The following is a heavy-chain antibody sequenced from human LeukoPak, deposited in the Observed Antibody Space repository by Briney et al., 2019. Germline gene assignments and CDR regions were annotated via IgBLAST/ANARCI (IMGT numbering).Heavy chain of an antibody. CDR1: GGSINTPNYY. J-gene: IGHJ5*02. Sequence: PSETLSLTCTVSGGSINTPNYYWGWIRQTPGKGLEWIGNIFYSGGTYYSPSLTSRVTISLDTSRNQFSLKLNSVTAADTAVYYCTRVRGLNWFDPWGQGTLVTVSS. CDR3: TRVRGLNWFDP. V-gene: IGHV4-39*07. CDR2: IFYSGGT.